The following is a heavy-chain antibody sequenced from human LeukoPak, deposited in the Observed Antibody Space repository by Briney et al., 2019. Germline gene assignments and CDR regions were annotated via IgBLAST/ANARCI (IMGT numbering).Heavy chain of an antibody. V-gene: IGHV4-59*08. D-gene: IGHD2-21*02. CDR3: ARQGGGDYSYYFYYGLDV. J-gene: IGHJ6*02. CDR2: IYYSGST. Sequence: SETLSLTCTVSGGSISSYYWNWIRQPPGKGLEWIGYIYYSGSTNYNPSLKSRVTISVDTSKHQFSLKLSSVTAADTAVYYCARQGGGDYSYYFYYGLDVWSQGTTVTVSS. CDR1: GGSISSYY.